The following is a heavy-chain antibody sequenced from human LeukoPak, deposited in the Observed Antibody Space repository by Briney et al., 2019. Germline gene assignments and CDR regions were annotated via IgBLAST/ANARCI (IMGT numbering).Heavy chain of an antibody. CDR2: ISWNSGSI. CDR3: AKDMRRGIAVAGLDY. V-gene: IGHV3-9*01. CDR1: GFTFDDYA. Sequence: PGRSLRPSCAASGFTFDDYAVHWVRQAPGKGLEWVSGISWNSGSIGYADSVKGRFTISRDNAKNSLYLQMNSLRAEDTALYYCAKDMRRGIAVAGLDYWGQGTLVTVSS. J-gene: IGHJ4*02. D-gene: IGHD6-19*01.